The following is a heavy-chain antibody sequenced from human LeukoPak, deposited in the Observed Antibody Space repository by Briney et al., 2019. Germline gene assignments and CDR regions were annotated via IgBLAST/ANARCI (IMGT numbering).Heavy chain of an antibody. CDR3: ASGTYYYDAPSSY. CDR2: ISSSSTSI. V-gene: IGHV3-21*06. D-gene: IGHD3-22*01. CDR1: GFTFSSHR. Sequence: GGSLRLSCTASGFTFSSHRMNWVRQAPGRGLEWVPPISSSSTSIYYADSVKGRFTISRDSAKNSLYLQMSSLRAEDTAVYYCASGTYYYDAPSSYWGQGTLVTVSS. J-gene: IGHJ4*02.